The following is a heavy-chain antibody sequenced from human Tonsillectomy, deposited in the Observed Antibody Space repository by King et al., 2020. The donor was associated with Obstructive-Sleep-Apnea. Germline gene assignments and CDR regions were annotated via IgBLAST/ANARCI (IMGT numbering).Heavy chain of an antibody. J-gene: IGHJ6*02. V-gene: IGHV5-51*01. CDR2: IYPGDSDI. Sequence: QLVQSGAEVKKPGESLRISCQGSGYSFSSYWIAWVRQMTGKGLEWKGIIYPGDSDIKYSPSFQGQVTISVDKSISTAYLQWSSLKASDSAIYYCARHGAAVHFYGMDVWGQGTTVTVS. CDR1: GYSFSSYW. D-gene: IGHD6-13*01. CDR3: ARHGAAVHFYGMDV.